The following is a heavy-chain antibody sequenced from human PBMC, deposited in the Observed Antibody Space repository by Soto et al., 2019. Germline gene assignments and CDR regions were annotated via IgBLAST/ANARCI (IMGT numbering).Heavy chain of an antibody. Sequence: SETLSLTGTVCCVSITPYHWTWIRHPPGKGLEWIGYFYHTGNTYYNPSLKSRVTISLDTSKNQVSLRLKSVTAADTAVYYCAREQYNWKLWGQGALVTVSS. CDR1: CVSITPYH. CDR3: AREQYNWKL. CDR2: FYHTGNT. V-gene: IGHV4-59*01. D-gene: IGHD1-20*01. J-gene: IGHJ4*02.